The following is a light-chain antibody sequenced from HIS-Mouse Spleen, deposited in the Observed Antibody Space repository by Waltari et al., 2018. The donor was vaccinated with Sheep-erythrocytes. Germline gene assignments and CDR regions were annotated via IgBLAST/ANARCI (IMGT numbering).Light chain of an antibody. CDR3: CSYAGSYNHV. CDR1: SSDVCGYNY. J-gene: IGLJ1*01. Sequence: QSALTQPRPVSGPPGQSVTISCPGTSSDVCGYNYVSLYQQHPGKAPKLMIYDFSKRPSGVPDRFSGSKSGNTASLTISGLQAEDEADYYCCSYAGSYNHVFATGTKVTVL. V-gene: IGLV2-11*01. CDR2: DFS.